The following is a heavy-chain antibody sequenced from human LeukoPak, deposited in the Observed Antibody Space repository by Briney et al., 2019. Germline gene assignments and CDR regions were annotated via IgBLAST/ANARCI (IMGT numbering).Heavy chain of an antibody. V-gene: IGHV3-48*03. CDR2: ISHSGTTA. J-gene: IGHJ4*02. Sequence: GGSLRLSCAASGFTFSSYEMNWVRQAPGKGLEWVSYISHSGTTAYYADSVKGRFTISRDNAKNSVYLQMNSLRAEDTAVYYCTRDREGRGYYVLAYWGQGTLVTVSS. CDR1: GFTFSSYE. CDR3: TRDREGRGYYVLAY. D-gene: IGHD2/OR15-2a*01.